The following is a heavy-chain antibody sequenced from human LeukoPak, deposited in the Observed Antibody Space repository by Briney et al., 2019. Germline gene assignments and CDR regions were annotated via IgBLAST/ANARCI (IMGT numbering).Heavy chain of an antibody. CDR1: GFTFSSYS. J-gene: IGHJ4*02. V-gene: IGHV3-21*01. D-gene: IGHD2-21*02. Sequence: MTGGSLRLSCAASGFTFSSYSMNWVRQAPGKGLEWVSSISSSSSYIYYADSVKGRFTISRDNAKNSLYLQMNSLRAEDTAVYYCARSPGTATRTYYFDYWGQGTLVTVSS. CDR2: ISSSSSYI. CDR3: ARSPGTATRTYYFDY.